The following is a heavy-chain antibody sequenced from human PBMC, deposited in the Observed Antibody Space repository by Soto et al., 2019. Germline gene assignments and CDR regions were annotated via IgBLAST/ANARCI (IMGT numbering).Heavy chain of an antibody. CDR1: GFTFSSYA. D-gene: IGHD3-10*01. CDR2: ISGSGGST. CDR3: AKDGVLWFGESYFDY. Sequence: EVQLLESGGGLVQPGGSLRLSCAASGFTFSSYAMSWVRQAPGKGLEWVSAISGSGGSTYYADSVKGRFTISRDSAKNTLYLQMNSLRAEDMAVYYCAKDGVLWFGESYFDYWGQGTLVTVSS. J-gene: IGHJ4*02. V-gene: IGHV3-23*01.